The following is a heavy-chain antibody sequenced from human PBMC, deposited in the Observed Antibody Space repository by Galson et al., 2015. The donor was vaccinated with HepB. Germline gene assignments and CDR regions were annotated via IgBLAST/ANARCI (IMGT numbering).Heavy chain of an antibody. J-gene: IGHJ4*02. V-gene: IGHV3-69-1*01. Sequence: SLRLSCAASGFSLSAYNMNWVRQAPGKGLEWVSSLSGSTYIYYKDSVQGRFTISRDTAENSVYLQMNSLKTEDTAVYYCTTVIVGGGYWGQGTLVAVSS. CDR1: GFSLSAYN. CDR2: LSGSTYI. CDR3: TTVIVGGGY. D-gene: IGHD1-26*01.